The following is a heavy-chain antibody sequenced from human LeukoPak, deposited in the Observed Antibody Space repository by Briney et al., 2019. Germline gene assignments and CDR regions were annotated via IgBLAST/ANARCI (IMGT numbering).Heavy chain of an antibody. CDR1: GGTFSSYA. V-gene: IGHV1-69*06. D-gene: IGHD6-13*01. J-gene: IGHJ3*02. CDR2: IIPIFGTA. Sequence: SVKVSCKASGGTFSSYAISWVRQAPGQGLEWMGGIIPIFGTANYAQKFQGRVTITADKSTSTAYMELSGLRSEDTAVYYCARGSLMNHYDAFDIWGQGTMVTVSS. CDR3: ARGSLMNHYDAFDI.